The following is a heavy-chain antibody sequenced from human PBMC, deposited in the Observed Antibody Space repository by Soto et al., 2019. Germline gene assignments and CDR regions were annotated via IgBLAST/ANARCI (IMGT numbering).Heavy chain of an antibody. Sequence: EVQLLESGGGLVQPGGSLRLSCAASGFTFSSYAMSWVRQAPGKGLEWVSAISGSGGSTYYADSVKGRFTISRDNSKNTLYLQMNSLRAEDMAVDYCAKGSGIVVVVGAHFDYWGQGTLVTVSS. V-gene: IGHV3-23*01. CDR2: ISGSGGST. D-gene: IGHD2-15*01. J-gene: IGHJ4*02. CDR3: AKGSGIVVVVGAHFDY. CDR1: GFTFSSYA.